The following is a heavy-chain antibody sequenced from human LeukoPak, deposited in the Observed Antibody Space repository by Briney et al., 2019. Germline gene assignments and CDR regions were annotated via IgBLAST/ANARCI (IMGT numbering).Heavy chain of an antibody. CDR2: ISSSSSTI. V-gene: IGHV3-48*01. Sequence: GGSLRLSCAASGFTFSSYSMNWVRQAPGKRLEWVSYISSSSSTIYYADSVKGRFTISRDNAKNSLYLQMNSLRAEDTAVYYCARGRPHQLLSPFDPWGQGTLVTVPS. CDR1: GFTFSSYS. D-gene: IGHD2-2*01. CDR3: ARGRPHQLLSPFDP. J-gene: IGHJ5*02.